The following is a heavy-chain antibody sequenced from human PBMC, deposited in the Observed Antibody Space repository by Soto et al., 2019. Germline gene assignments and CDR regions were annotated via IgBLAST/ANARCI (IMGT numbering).Heavy chain of an antibody. CDR3: TRHEGGAAADRPLDY. V-gene: IGHV4-34*10. Sequence: PSETLSLTCAVYGGSFSGYYWTWISQPPGTGLEWIGSIYYSGSTHYSPSLKSRIIMSIDTSTNQFSLKLTSVTAADTAVYYCTRHEGGAAADRPLDYWGQGTLVTVPS. CDR1: GGSFSGYY. J-gene: IGHJ4*02. CDR2: IYYSGST. D-gene: IGHD6-13*01.